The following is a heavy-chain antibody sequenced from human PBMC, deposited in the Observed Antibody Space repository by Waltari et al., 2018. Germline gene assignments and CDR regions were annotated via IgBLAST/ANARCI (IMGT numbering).Heavy chain of an antibody. V-gene: IGHV1-24*01. D-gene: IGHD3-10*01. CDR2: FDPEDGET. Sequence: QVQLVQSGAEVQKPGDSVKVSCKVSGYQPTELSIPWVRQAPGKGPEWMGGFDPEDGETIYAQKFQGRVTMTEDTSTDTAYMELSSLRSEDTAVYYCATAPLLSGLDFDYWGQGTLVTVSS. J-gene: IGHJ4*02. CDR3: ATAPLLSGLDFDY. CDR1: GYQPTELS.